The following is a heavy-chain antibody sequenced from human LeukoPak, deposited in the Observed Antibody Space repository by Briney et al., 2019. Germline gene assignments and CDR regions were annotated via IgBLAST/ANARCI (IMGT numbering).Heavy chain of an antibody. Sequence: SETLSLTCTVSGGSISSYYWSWIRQSPGKGLEWIGYIYYSGSTYYNPSLKSRVTISVDTSKNQFSLKLSSVTAADTAVYYCARSYYGEEEMNWFDPWGQGTLVTVSS. CDR1: GGSISSYY. D-gene: IGHD2/OR15-2a*01. J-gene: IGHJ5*02. V-gene: IGHV4-59*12. CDR2: IYYSGST. CDR3: ARSYYGEEEMNWFDP.